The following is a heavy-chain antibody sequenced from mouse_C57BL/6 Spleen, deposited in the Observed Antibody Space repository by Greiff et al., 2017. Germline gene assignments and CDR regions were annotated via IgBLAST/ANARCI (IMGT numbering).Heavy chain of an antibody. CDR2: INPYNGGT. V-gene: IGHV1-19*01. CDR1: GYTFTDYY. J-gene: IGHJ4*01. D-gene: IGHD2-5*01. CDR3: ARLGAYYSNYDAMDY. Sequence: VQLQQSGPVLVKPGASVKMSCKASGYTFTDYYMNWVKQSHGKSLEWIGVINPYNGGTSYNQKFKGKATLTVDKSSSTAYMELNSLTSEDSAVYYCARLGAYYSNYDAMDYWGQGTSVTVSS.